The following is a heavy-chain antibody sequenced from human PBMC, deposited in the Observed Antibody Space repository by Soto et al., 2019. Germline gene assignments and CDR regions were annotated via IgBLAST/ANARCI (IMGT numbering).Heavy chain of an antibody. D-gene: IGHD2-15*01. J-gene: IGHJ6*02. CDR2: ISYDGSNK. CDR1: GFTFSSYG. Sequence: QVQLVESGGGVVQPGRSLRLSCAASGFTFSSYGMHWVRQAPGKGLEWVAVISYDGSNKYYADSVKGRFTISRDNSKNTLYLQMNSLRAEDTAVYYCAKDQGVAATRYYYYGMDVWGQGTTVTVSS. V-gene: IGHV3-30*18. CDR3: AKDQGVAATRYYYYGMDV.